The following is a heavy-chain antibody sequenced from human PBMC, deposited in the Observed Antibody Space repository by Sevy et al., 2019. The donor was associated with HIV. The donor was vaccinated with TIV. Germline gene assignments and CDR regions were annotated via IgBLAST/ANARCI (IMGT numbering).Heavy chain of an antibody. CDR3: ARDQEMATIDDYYYGMDV. Sequence: GGSLRLSCAASGFTFSSYAMHWVRQAPGKGLEWVAVISYDGSNKYYADSVKGRFTISRDNSKNTLYLQMNSLRAEDNAVYYCARDQEMATIDDYYYGMDVWGQGTTVTVSS. CDR2: ISYDGSNK. V-gene: IGHV3-30-3*01. J-gene: IGHJ6*02. CDR1: GFTFSSYA. D-gene: IGHD5-12*01.